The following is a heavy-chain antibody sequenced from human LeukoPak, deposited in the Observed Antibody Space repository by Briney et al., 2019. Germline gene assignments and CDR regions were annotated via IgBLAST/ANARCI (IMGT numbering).Heavy chain of an antibody. Sequence: GGSLRLSCAASGFTFSSYAMSWVRQAPGKGLEWVSAISGSGGSTYYADSAKGRFTISRDNSKNTLYLQMNSLRAEDTAVYYCAKEITYYYGSGSSNWGQGTLVTVSS. J-gene: IGHJ4*02. D-gene: IGHD3-10*01. CDR2: ISGSGGST. CDR1: GFTFSSYA. V-gene: IGHV3-23*01. CDR3: AKEITYYYGSGSSN.